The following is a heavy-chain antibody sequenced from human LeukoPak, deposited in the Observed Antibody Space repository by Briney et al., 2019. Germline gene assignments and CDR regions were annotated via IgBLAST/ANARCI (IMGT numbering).Heavy chain of an antibody. CDR2: IHYSGST. J-gene: IGHJ4*02. D-gene: IGHD5-24*01. V-gene: IGHV4-59*08. CDR1: GGSISSSY. CDR3: AKLGRRDAYSYFDY. Sequence: PSETLSLTCTVSGGSISSSYWSWIRQPPRKGLEWIGYIHYSGSTNYNPSLKSRATISVETSKSHFALKLSSVTAADTAVYYCAKLGRRDAYSYFDYWGQGTLVTVSS.